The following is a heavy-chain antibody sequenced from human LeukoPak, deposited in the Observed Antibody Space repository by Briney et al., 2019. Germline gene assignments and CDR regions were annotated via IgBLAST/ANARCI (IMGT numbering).Heavy chain of an antibody. Sequence: GGPLSLSCAAPGYPFSTEPFNGFPRPPGKGLEWVSGISDSGGNTYYADSVKGRFTISRDKSKNTLDLQMNSLRAEDTAVYYCAKGTMHDYWGQGTLVTVSS. J-gene: IGHJ4*02. CDR3: AKGTMHDY. V-gene: IGHV3-23*01. CDR2: ISDSGGNT. D-gene: IGHD4/OR15-4a*01. CDR1: GYPFSTEP.